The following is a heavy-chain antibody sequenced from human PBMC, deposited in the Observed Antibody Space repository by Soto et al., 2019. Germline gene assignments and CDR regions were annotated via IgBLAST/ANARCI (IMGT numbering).Heavy chain of an antibody. V-gene: IGHV3-9*01. CDR1: GFTFDDYA. J-gene: IGHJ4*02. CDR2: ISWNSGNI. D-gene: IGHD6-13*01. CDR3: AKGDSSTYIYYFAS. Sequence: GGSLRLSCAASGFTFDDYAIHWVRQAPGKGLEWVSGISWNSGNIGYADSVKGRFTISRDNAENSLYLQMNSLRTEDTAFYYCAKGDSSTYIYYFASWGQGTLVTVSS.